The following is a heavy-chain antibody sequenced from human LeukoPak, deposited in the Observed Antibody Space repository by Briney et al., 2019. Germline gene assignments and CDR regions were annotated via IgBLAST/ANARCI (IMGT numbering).Heavy chain of an antibody. V-gene: IGHV3-7*01. J-gene: IGHJ3*01. D-gene: IGHD5-12*01. CDR2: IKQDGSEV. CDR3: ATAHLGATWGSFDV. CDR1: GFTLSRYW. Sequence: GGSLRLACAGSGFTLSRYWMSWVRQAPGKGLECVAHIKQDGSEVYNVDSVKGRFTLSKHAKDRAKNSLDLQMNSLRTDDTAMYYRATAHLGATWGSFDVWGQPTMVTVSS.